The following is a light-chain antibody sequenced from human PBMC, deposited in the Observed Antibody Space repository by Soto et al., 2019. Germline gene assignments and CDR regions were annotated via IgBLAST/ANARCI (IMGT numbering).Light chain of an antibody. CDR1: SSNIGAGYD. CDR3: QSYDSSLSGV. J-gene: IGLJ2*01. V-gene: IGLV1-40*01. CDR2: GNS. Sequence: QSVLTQPPSVSGAPGQRVTISCTGSSSNIGAGYDVHWYQQLPGTAPKLLIYGNSNRPSGVPDRFSGSKSGTSASLAITGVQDEDEADYYWQSYDSSLSGVFGGGTKVTVL.